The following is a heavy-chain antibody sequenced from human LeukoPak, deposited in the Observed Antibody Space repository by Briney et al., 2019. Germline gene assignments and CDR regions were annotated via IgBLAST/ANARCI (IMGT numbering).Heavy chain of an antibody. V-gene: IGHV3-48*03. CDR2: ISSAAISI. CDR3: ARTLVWGTQTTPGGDYSYYYGLDV. CDR1: GFTFNSYE. Sequence: PGGSLRLSCAASGFTFNSYEMHWVRQAPGKGLEWVSHISSAAISINYADSVKGRFTISRDNAKSSLYLQMNSLRAEDTAVYYCARTLVWGTQTTPGGDYSYYYGLDVWGTGTTVTVSS. J-gene: IGHJ6*04. D-gene: IGHD3-10*01.